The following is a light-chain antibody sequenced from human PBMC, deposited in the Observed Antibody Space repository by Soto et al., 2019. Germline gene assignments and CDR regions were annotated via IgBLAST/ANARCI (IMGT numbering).Light chain of an antibody. CDR3: SSYAATNNYV. V-gene: IGLV2-8*01. Sequence: QSALTQPPSASGSPGQSVTISCTGTSSVVGGYNFVSWYQQHPGKAPQLIIYEVTKRPSGVPDRFSGSKSGNTASLTVSGLQTEDEADYYCSSYAATNNYVFGSGTKVTVL. CDR2: EVT. CDR1: SSVVGGYNF. J-gene: IGLJ1*01.